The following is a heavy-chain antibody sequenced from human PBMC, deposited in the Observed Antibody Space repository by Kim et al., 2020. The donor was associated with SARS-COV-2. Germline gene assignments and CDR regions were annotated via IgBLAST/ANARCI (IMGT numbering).Heavy chain of an antibody. CDR3: AKDGRGSGSYYNPFGY. Sequence: SGKGRFTISRDNSKNTLYLQMNSLRAEDTAVYYCAKDGRGSGSYYNPFGYWGQGTLVTVSS. V-gene: IGHV3-23*01. D-gene: IGHD3-10*01. J-gene: IGHJ4*02.